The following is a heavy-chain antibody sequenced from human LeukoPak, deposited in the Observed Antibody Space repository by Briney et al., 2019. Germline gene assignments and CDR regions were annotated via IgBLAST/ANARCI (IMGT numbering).Heavy chain of an antibody. CDR1: GFTFSSYA. V-gene: IGHV3-23*01. CDR2: ISGSGGST. D-gene: IGHD3-22*01. Sequence: GGSLRLSCAASGFTFSSYAMSWVRQAPGKGLEWVSAISGSGGSTYYADSVKCRFTISRDNSKNTLYLQMNSLRAEDTAVYYCAKDYSITMIVVAPAWLHWGQGTLVTVSS. CDR3: AKDYSITMIVVAPAWLH. J-gene: IGHJ4*02.